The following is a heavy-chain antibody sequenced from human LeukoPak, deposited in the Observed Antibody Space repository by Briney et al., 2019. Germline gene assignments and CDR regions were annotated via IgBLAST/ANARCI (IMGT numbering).Heavy chain of an antibody. J-gene: IGHJ4*02. CDR1: GYSFTSYW. D-gene: IGHD3-22*01. Sequence: GESLKISRKGSGYSFTSYWIGWVRQMPGKGLEWMGIIYPGDSDTRYSPSFQGQVTIPADKSISTAYLQWSSLKASDTAMYYCARGYYDSSGYYISDYWGQGTLVTVSS. V-gene: IGHV5-51*01. CDR2: IYPGDSDT. CDR3: ARGYYDSSGYYISDY.